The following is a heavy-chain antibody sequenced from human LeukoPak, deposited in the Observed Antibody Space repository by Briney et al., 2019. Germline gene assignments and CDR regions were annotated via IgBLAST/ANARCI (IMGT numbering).Heavy chain of an antibody. CDR3: AKDLSRGNYPIAFDI. Sequence: GGSLRLSCAPSGFTLSTYGMHWVRQAPGMGLEWVAFIRFDGNSKFYGDSVKGRFSVSRDTSKNTLYLQMNSLRTEDTAVYYCAKDLSRGNYPIAFDIWGQGTMVTVSS. V-gene: IGHV3-30*02. D-gene: IGHD3-22*01. CDR2: IRFDGNSK. J-gene: IGHJ3*02. CDR1: GFTLSTYG.